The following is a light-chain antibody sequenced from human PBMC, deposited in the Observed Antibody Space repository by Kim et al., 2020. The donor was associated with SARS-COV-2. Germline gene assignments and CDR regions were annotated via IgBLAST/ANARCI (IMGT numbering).Light chain of an antibody. Sequence: SSDLTQDPAVSVALGQTVRITCQGDSLRSYYASWYQQKPGQAPVLVIYGKNNRPSGIPDRFSVSSSGNTASLTITGAQAEDEANYYCNSRDSSGNHLVFGGGTQLTVL. CDR1: SLRSYY. CDR2: GKN. CDR3: NSRDSSGNHLV. V-gene: IGLV3-19*01. J-gene: IGLJ3*02.